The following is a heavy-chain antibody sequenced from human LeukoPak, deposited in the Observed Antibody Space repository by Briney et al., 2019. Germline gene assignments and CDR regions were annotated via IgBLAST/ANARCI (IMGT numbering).Heavy chain of an antibody. V-gene: IGHV3-11*01. CDR2: ISNSGGTT. Sequence: GGSLRLSCAASGFTFSDYYMYWIRQAPGKGLEWVSYISNSGGTTYYRDSVKGRFTISRDNARNSLYLQMNSLTAEDTAVYYCAREPGGGPGGQGITVTVSS. CDR1: GFTFSDYY. CDR3: AREPGGGP. D-gene: IGHD2-15*01. J-gene: IGHJ6*02.